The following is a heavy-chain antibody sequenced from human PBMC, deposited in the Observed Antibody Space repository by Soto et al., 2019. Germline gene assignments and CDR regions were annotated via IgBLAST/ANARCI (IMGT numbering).Heavy chain of an antibody. D-gene: IGHD6-13*01. CDR2: MNPNSGKT. Sequence: QVQRVQSGAEVKKPGASVKVSCKASGYTFTSYDINWVRQATGQGLEWMGWMNPNSGKTGYAQKFQGRVTMTRHTSISTAYVELSSLRSEDTAVYFCARRGFSSSWGYWDFDPWGRGTLVTVSS. CDR1: GYTFTSYD. V-gene: IGHV1-8*01. CDR3: ARRGFSSSWGYWDFDP. J-gene: IGHJ2*01.